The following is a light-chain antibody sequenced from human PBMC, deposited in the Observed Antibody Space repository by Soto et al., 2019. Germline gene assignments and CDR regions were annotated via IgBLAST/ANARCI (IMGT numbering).Light chain of an antibody. CDR3: QQRSDSIT. CDR1: HSVSRH. CDR2: DAS. J-gene: IGKJ5*01. V-gene: IGKV3-11*01. Sequence: EIVLTQAPATPAFSPGPRATLPFRASHSVSRHLGWFKQRPGHPPRRLIYDASNRAPGVPARFSGSGSGTDFTLTISSLEPEDFAVYYCQQRSDSITFGQGTRLEIK.